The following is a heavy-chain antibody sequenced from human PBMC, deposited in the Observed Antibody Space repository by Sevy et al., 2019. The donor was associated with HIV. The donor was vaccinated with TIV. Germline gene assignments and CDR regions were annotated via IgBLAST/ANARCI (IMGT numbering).Heavy chain of an antibody. V-gene: IGHV1-18*01. D-gene: IGHD3-10*01. CDR3: ARDSMPTVQGIIITPYYYGMDL. Sequence: ASVKVSCKASGYTFISYGISWVRQAPGQGLEWMGWISGDNGNTISAQTLQGRVTISTDTSTSTAYMELRSLRSDDTAVYYCARDSMPTVQGIIITPYYYGMDLWGQGTTVTVSS. CDR2: ISGDNGNT. CDR1: GYTFISYG. J-gene: IGHJ6*02.